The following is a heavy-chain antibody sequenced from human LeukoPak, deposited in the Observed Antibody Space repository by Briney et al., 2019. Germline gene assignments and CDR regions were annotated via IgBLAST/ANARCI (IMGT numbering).Heavy chain of an antibody. CDR2: IRYDGSNE. V-gene: IGHV3-30*02. D-gene: IGHD3-3*01. CDR1: GFTFSSYG. J-gene: IGHJ6*04. CDR3: AKSRVVMKALYWMDV. Sequence: PGGSLRLSCAASGFTFSSYGMHWVRQAPGKGLEWVAFIRYDGSNEDYEESVKGRFTISRDNSNNTVYLQMNSLRAEDTAVYYCAKSRVVMKALYWMDVWGKGTTVTVSS.